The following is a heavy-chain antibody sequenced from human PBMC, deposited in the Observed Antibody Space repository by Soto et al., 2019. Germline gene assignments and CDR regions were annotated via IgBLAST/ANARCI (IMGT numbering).Heavy chain of an antibody. V-gene: IGHV1-58*01. J-gene: IGHJ4*02. CDR1: GFTFTSSA. CDR2: IVVGSGNT. CDR3: AADGVGATSGPGYFDY. D-gene: IGHD1-26*01. Sequence: ASVKVSCKASGFTFTSSAVQWVRQARGQRLEWIGWIVVGSGNTNYAQKFQERVTITRDMSTSTAYMELSSLRSEDTAVYYCAADGVGATSGPGYFDYWGQGTLVTVSS.